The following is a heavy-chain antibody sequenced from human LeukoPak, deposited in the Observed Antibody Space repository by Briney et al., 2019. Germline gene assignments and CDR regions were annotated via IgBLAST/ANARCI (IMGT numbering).Heavy chain of an antibody. CDR2: ISSSGSTI. CDR3: ARERQLLGYCSGGSCYSQLFDY. D-gene: IGHD2-15*01. V-gene: IGHV3-11*04. J-gene: IGHJ4*02. Sequence: GGSLRLSCAASGFTFSDYYMSWIRQAPGKGLEWVSYISSSGSTIYYADSVKGRFTISRDNAKNSLYLQMDSLRAEDTAVYYCARERQLLGYCSGGSCYSQLFDYWGQGTLVTVSS. CDR1: GFTFSDYY.